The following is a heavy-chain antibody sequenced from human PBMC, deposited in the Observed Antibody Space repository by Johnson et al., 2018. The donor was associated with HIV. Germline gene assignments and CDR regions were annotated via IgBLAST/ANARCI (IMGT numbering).Heavy chain of an antibody. V-gene: IGHV3-30*04. CDR2: ISFDGNNE. J-gene: IGHJ3*02. CDR1: GFTFSNSA. D-gene: IGHD3-16*01. Sequence: QVQLVESGGGVVQPGRSLRLSCAASGFTFSNSAMHWVRQAPGKGLEWVAVISFDGNNEYYADSVKDRFTISRDNSKNTLFLQMNGLRVEDTAIYYCTTFNSQMGEDVFDIWGQGTMVTVSS. CDR3: TTFNSQMGEDVFDI.